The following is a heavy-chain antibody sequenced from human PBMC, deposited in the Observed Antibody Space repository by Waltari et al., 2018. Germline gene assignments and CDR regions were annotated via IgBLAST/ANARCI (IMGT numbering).Heavy chain of an antibody. V-gene: IGHV3-7*03. J-gene: IGHJ5*02. D-gene: IGHD1-20*01. Sequence: EAQLVESGGDLVQRGGSLRLSLAASGFTFSTCWMSWVRQSPGKGLEWVANINQDGSDKFYMDSVKGRFTISRDNAKNSLFLEMNSLRGDDTAVYFCAREGITLGAFDPWGQGTLVTVSS. CDR3: AREGITLGAFDP. CDR2: INQDGSDK. CDR1: GFTFSTCW.